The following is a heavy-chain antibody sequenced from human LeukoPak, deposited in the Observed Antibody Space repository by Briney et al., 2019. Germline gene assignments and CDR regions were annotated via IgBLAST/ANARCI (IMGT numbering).Heavy chain of an antibody. CDR3: AKDSGYYYDSSGYYLPHFDY. CDR1: GFTFSSYA. CDR2: ISGSGGST. J-gene: IGHJ4*02. Sequence: GGSLRLSCAASGFTFSSYAMSWVRQAPGKGLEWVSAISGSGGSTYYADSMKGRFTISRDNSKNTLYLQMNSLRAEDTAVYYCAKDSGYYYDSSGYYLPHFDYWGQGTLVTVSS. V-gene: IGHV3-23*01. D-gene: IGHD3-22*01.